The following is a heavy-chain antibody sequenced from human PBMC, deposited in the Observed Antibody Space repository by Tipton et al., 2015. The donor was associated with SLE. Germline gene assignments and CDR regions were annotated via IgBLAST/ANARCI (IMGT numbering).Heavy chain of an antibody. D-gene: IGHD7-27*01. CDR1: GYNFTPW. J-gene: IGHJ3*02. V-gene: IGHV5-10-1*01. CDR2: LDPTDSYT. Sequence: QLVQSGVEVKKPGESLRISCQGSGYNFTPWINWVRQMPGKGLEWMGRLDPTDSYTHYSPSFQGHITISADKSISTAYLHWSSLKASDTAMYYCAGDLDGDRDVFDMWGQGTKVTVSS. CDR3: AGDLDGDRDVFDM.